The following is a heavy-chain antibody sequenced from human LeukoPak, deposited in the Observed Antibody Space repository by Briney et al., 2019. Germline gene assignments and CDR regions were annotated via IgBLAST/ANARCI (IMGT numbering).Heavy chain of an antibody. J-gene: IGHJ4*02. Sequence: SETLSLTCTVSGGSISSGGYYWSWIRQPPGKGLEWIGYIYHSGSTYYNPSLKSRVTISVDRSKNQFSLKLSSVTAADTAVYYCARSGRTGTTWSAVDYFDYWGQGTLVTVSS. CDR3: ARSGRTGTTWSAVDYFDY. CDR1: GGSISSGGYY. V-gene: IGHV4-30-2*01. D-gene: IGHD1-7*01. CDR2: IYHSGST.